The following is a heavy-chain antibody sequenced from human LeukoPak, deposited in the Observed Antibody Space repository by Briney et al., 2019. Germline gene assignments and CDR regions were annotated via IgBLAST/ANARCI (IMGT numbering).Heavy chain of an antibody. V-gene: IGHV1-69*05. CDR1: GGTFSSYA. D-gene: IGHD3-22*01. Sequence: ASVTVSCKASGGTFSSYAISWVRQAPGQGLEWMGRIIPIFGTANYAQKFQGRVTITTDESTSTAYMELSSLRSEGTAVSYCASVLYYSDSSVYYHYWYYDLWGRGTMVTVSS. CDR2: IIPIFGTA. CDR3: ASVLYYSDSSVYYHYWYYDL. J-gene: IGHJ2*01.